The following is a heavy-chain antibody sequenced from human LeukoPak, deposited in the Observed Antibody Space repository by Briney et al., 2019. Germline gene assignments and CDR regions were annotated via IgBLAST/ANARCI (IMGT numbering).Heavy chain of an antibody. CDR1: GYTFTSYA. J-gene: IGHJ5*02. Sequence: ASVKVSCKASGYTFTSYAMNWVRQAPGQGLEWMGWINTNTGNPTYAQGFTGRFVFSLDTSVSTAYLQISSLKAEDTAVYYCARTQWFGELLTNWFDPWGQGTLVTVSS. CDR2: INTNTGNP. V-gene: IGHV7-4-1*02. D-gene: IGHD3-10*01. CDR3: ARTQWFGELLTNWFDP.